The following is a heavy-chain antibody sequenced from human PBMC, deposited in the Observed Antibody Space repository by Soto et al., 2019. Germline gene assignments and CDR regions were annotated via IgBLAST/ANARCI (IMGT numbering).Heavy chain of an antibody. CDR1: GYTFTSYG. CDR2: ISAYNGNT. CDR3: ARGLVVRGVIRLRSFDY. J-gene: IGHJ4*02. Sequence: GASVKVSCKACGYTFTSYGISWVRQAPGQGLEWMGWISAYNGNTNYAQKLQGRVTMTTDTSTSTAYMELRSLRSDDTAVYYCARGLVVRGVIRLRSFDYWGQGTLVTVSS. D-gene: IGHD3-10*01. V-gene: IGHV1-18*01.